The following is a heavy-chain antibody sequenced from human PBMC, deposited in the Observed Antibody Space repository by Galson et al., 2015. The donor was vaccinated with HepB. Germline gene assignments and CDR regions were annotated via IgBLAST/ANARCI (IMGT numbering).Heavy chain of an antibody. CDR1: GGTFSSYA. CDR3: ARDYDGSGARGGY. D-gene: IGHD3-16*01. Sequence: SVKVSCKASGGTFSSYAISWVRQAPGQGLERMGGIIPILGIANYAQKFQGRVTITADKSKSTAYMELSSLRAEDTAVYYCARDYDGSGARGGYWGQGTLVTVSS. V-gene: IGHV1-69*10. CDR2: IIPILGIA. J-gene: IGHJ4*02.